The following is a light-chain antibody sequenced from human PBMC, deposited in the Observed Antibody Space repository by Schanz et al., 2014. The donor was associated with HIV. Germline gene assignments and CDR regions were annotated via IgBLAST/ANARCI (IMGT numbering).Light chain of an antibody. J-gene: IGKJ4*01. CDR3: QQYDKWPLT. CDR1: QSVSSK. V-gene: IGKV3-15*01. CDR2: GAS. Sequence: EIVMTQSPATLSVSLGERAILSCRASQSVSSKLAWYQQKPGQAPRLLIYGASTRATGIPARFSGSGSGTECTLTISSLQSEDFATYYCQQYDKWPLTFGGGTKVEIK.